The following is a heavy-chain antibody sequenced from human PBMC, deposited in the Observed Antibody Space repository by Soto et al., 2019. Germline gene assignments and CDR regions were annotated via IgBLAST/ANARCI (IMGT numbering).Heavy chain of an antibody. J-gene: IGHJ4*02. CDR1: GFTFSRYN. D-gene: IGHD3-10*01. Sequence: GGSLRLSCAASGFTFSRYNMNWVRQAPGKGLEWVSSISSSSSYIYYADSVYYADSVKGRFTIPRDFSKNTVFLHMDSLRAEDTAVYYCAKDRDYPRDYFHYWGQGTLVTVSS. V-gene: IGHV3-21*04. CDR2: ISSSSSYI. CDR3: AKDRDYPRDYFHY.